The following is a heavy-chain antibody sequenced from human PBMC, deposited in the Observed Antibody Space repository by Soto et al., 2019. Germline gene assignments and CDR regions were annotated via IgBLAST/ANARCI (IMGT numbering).Heavy chain of an antibody. J-gene: IGHJ4*02. CDR2: IWYDGSNK. D-gene: IGHD4-17*01. CDR1: GFTFSSYG. Sequence: QVQLVESGGGVVQPGRSLRLSCAASGFTFSSYGMQWVRQAPGKGLEWVAVIWYDGSNKYYADSVKGRFTISRDNSKNTLYLQMNSLRAEDTAVYYCARELRGIDYWGQGTLVTVSS. CDR3: ARELRGIDY. V-gene: IGHV3-33*01.